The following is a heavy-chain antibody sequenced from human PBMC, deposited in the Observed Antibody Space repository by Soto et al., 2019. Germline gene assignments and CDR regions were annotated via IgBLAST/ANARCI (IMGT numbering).Heavy chain of an antibody. CDR3: ASRGYARTYAFDI. J-gene: IGHJ3*02. D-gene: IGHD5-12*01. CDR2: IKQDGSEK. Sequence: GGSLRLSCAASGFTFSSYWMSWVRQAPGKGLEWVANIKQDGSEKYYVDSVKGRFTISRDNAKNSLYLQMNSLRAEDTAVYYCASRGYARTYAFDIWGQGTMVTVSS. V-gene: IGHV3-7*01. CDR1: GFTFSSYW.